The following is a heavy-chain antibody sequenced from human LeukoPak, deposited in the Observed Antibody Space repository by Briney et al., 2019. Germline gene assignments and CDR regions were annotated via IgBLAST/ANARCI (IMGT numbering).Heavy chain of an antibody. CDR3: AKAGLRVVTAIPFVY. D-gene: IGHD2-21*02. J-gene: IGHJ4*02. V-gene: IGHV3-23*01. CDR1: GFTFGSYA. CDR2: ISGSGGST. Sequence: GGSLRLSCAASGFTFGSYAMSWVRQAPGKGLEWVSAISGSGGSTYYADSVKGRFTISRDNSKNTLYLQMNSLRAEDTAVYYCAKAGLRVVTAIPFVYWGQGTLVTVSS.